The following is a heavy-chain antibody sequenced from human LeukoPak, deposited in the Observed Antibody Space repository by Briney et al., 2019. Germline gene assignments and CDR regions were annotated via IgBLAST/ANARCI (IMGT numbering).Heavy chain of an antibody. V-gene: IGHV3-30*02. D-gene: IGHD1-1*01. CDR3: AKDSEPLRYNWNDVYFQH. CDR2: IRYDGSNK. J-gene: IGHJ1*01. Sequence: PGGSLRLSCAASGFTFSSYGMHWVRQAPGKGLEGVAFIRYDGSNKYYADSVKGRFTISRDNSKNTLYLQMNSLRAEDTAVYYCAKDSEPLRYNWNDVYFQHWGQGTLVTVSS. CDR1: GFTFSSYG.